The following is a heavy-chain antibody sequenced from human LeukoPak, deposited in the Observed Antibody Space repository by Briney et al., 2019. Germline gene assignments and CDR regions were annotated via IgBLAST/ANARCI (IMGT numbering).Heavy chain of an antibody. J-gene: IGHJ6*02. Sequence: GTSVKVSCKASGFTFTSSAVQWVRQARGQRLEWIGWIVVGSGNTNYAQKFQERVTITRDMSTSTAYMELSSLRSEDTAVYYCAAGKLIGYCSSTSCSPPGYYGMDVWGRGTTVTVSS. CDR1: GFTFTSSA. CDR2: IVVGSGNT. CDR3: AAGKLIGYCSSTSCSPPGYYGMDV. D-gene: IGHD2-2*01. V-gene: IGHV1-58*01.